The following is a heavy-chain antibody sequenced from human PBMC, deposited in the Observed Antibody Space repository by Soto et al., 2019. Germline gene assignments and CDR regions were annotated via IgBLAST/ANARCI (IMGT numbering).Heavy chain of an antibody. Sequence: VGSLRLSGVVSGFSLSSYAMNWVRQAPGKGVEWVEIVSSRNNRTNYADTVYGPSIKSRDNSKNAQSMKMNSLRAEDMALYYCAIYNSAYGSGWSYGMDVWGQGTTVTVSS. CDR2: VSSRNNRT. CDR3: AIYNSAYGSGWSYGMDV. CDR1: GFSLSSYA. V-gene: IGHV3-23*01. J-gene: IGHJ6*02. D-gene: IGHD6-19*01.